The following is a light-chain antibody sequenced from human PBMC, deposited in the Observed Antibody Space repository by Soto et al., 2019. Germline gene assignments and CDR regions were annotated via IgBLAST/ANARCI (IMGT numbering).Light chain of an antibody. CDR3: QTWGRDV. Sequence: QPVRTQSPSASASLGASVKLTCTLSSGHSSYAIAWHQQQPEKGPRYLMKLNSDGSHSKGDGIPDRFSGSSSGAERYLTISSLQSEDEADYYCQTWGRDVFGTGTKLTVL. CDR1: SGHSSYA. J-gene: IGLJ1*01. CDR2: LNSDGSH. V-gene: IGLV4-69*01.